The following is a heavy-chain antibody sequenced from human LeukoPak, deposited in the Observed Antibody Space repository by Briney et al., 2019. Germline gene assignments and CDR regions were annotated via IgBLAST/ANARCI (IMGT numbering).Heavy chain of an antibody. J-gene: IGHJ4*02. D-gene: IGHD3-3*01. CDR2: ISAYNGNT. CDR3: ARDPEITIFGVVIPFDY. CDR1: GYTFTSYG. Sequence: ASVEVSCKASGYTFTSYGISWVRQAPGQGLEWMGWISAYNGNTNYAQKLQGRVTMTTDTSTSTAYMELRSLRSDDTAVYYCARDPEITIFGVVIPFDYWGQGTLVTVSS. V-gene: IGHV1-18*01.